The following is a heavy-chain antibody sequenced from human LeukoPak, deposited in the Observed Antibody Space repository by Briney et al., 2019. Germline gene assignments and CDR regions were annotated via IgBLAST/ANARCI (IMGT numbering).Heavy chain of an antibody. CDR2: INPNSGGT. V-gene: IGHV1-2*02. J-gene: IGHJ4*02. D-gene: IGHD1-26*01. Sequence: ASVKETFLASGYTFTGYYMHGVRQAPGQGLEWMGWINPNSGGTNYAQKFQGRVTMTRDTSISTAYMELSRLRSDDTAVYYCARGPWELSLNFDYWAQGTLVTVSS. CDR1: GYTFTGYY. CDR3: ARGPWELSLNFDY.